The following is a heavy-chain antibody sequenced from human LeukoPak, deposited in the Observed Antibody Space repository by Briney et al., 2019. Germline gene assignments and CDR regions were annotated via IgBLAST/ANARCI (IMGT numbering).Heavy chain of an antibody. V-gene: IGHV4-59*08. CDR3: ARLYDLYYFDY. J-gene: IGHJ4*02. Sequence: SETLSLTCTVSGGSISSYYWSWIRQPPGKGLEWIGCIYYSGSTNYNPSLKSRVTISVDTPKNQFSLKLRSVTAADTAVYYCARLYDLYYFDYWGQGTLVAVSS. D-gene: IGHD3-3*01. CDR1: GGSISSYY. CDR2: IYYSGST.